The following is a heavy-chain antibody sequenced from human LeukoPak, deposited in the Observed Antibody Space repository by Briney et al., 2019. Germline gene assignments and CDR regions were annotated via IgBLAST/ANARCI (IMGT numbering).Heavy chain of an antibody. Sequence: PSQTLSLTCTVSGGSMSSGDYSWSWVRQPPGKGLEWIGYIHYSGTTYYNPSLKSRVTISEDTSKNQFSLKLSSVTAADTAVYYCAREGGFCSSTSCQVYFYYGMDVWGRGTSVTVSS. D-gene: IGHD2-2*01. CDR2: IHYSGTT. CDR1: GGSMSSGDYS. V-gene: IGHV4-30-4*01. CDR3: AREGGFCSSTSCQVYFYYGMDV. J-gene: IGHJ6*02.